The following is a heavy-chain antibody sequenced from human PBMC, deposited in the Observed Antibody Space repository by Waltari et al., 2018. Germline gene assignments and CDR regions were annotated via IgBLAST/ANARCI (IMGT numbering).Heavy chain of an antibody. J-gene: IGHJ3*02. Sequence: QVQLQESGPGLVKPSQTLSLTCTVSGGSISSGDSYWSWIRQPPGKGLDGIGYIYYSGSTYYNPSLKSRVTIAVDTSKNQFSLKLSSVTAADTAVYYCARVATVTTSGAFDIWGQGTMVTVSS. CDR2: IYYSGST. D-gene: IGHD4-17*01. CDR3: ARVATVTTSGAFDI. V-gene: IGHV4-30-4*08. CDR1: GGSISSGDSY.